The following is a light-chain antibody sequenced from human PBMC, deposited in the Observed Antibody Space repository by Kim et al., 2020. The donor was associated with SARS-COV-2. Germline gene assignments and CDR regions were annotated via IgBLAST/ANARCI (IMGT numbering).Light chain of an antibody. J-gene: IGKJ2*01. CDR1: TNIDVF. V-gene: IGKV3-11*01. CDR2: DVS. Sequence: SPWERATLSCRASTNIDVFLAWYQQKPGQAPRLLIYDVSNRATGVPARFSGSGFGKDFTLTISSVEPDDFGVYYCQQRDNWPPVYTFGQGTKLEI. CDR3: QQRDNWPPVYT.